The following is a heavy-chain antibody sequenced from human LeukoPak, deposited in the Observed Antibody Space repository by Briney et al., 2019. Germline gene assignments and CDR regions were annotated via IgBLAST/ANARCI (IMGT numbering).Heavy chain of an antibody. Sequence: KTSETLSLTCTVSGGSITTSYWSWIRQPPGKGLEWIGYIYYSGSTNYNPSLKSRVTISVDTSKNQFSLDLSSVTAADTAVYYCAREWDYWGQGTLVTVSS. CDR1: GGSITTSY. CDR3: AREWDY. CDR2: IYYSGST. J-gene: IGHJ4*02. V-gene: IGHV4-59*01.